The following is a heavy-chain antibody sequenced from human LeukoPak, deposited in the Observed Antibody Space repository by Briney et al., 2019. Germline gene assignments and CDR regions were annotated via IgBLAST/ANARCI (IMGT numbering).Heavy chain of an antibody. CDR3: ARASIPIYYDFWSGYFDY. CDR1: GFTFSSYW. CDR2: IKQDGSEK. J-gene: IGHJ4*02. Sequence: GGSLRLSCAASGFTFSSYWMSCVRQAPGKGLEWMANIKQDGSEKYYVDSVKGRFTISRDNAKNSLYLQMNSLRAEDTAVYYCARASIPIYYDFWSGYFDYWGQGTLVTVSS. V-gene: IGHV3-7*05. D-gene: IGHD3-3*01.